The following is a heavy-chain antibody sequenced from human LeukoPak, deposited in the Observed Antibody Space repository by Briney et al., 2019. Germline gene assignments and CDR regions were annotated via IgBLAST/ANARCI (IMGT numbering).Heavy chain of an antibody. CDR2: ISYDGSNK. D-gene: IGHD1-26*01. CDR3: ARDLSGSLYY. Sequence: PGGSLRLSCAASGFTFSSYAMSWVRQAPGKGLEWVAVISYDGSNKYYADSVKGRFTISRDNSKNTLYLQMNSLRAEDTAVYYCARDLSGSLYYWGQGTLVTVSS. CDR1: GFTFSSYA. J-gene: IGHJ4*02. V-gene: IGHV3-30-3*01.